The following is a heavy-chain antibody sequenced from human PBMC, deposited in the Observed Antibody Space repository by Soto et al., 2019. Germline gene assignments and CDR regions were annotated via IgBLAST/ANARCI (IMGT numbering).Heavy chain of an antibody. J-gene: IGHJ4*02. CDR2: ISYDGSNK. CDR1: GFTFSSYA. CDR3: ARPLPYDFWSGYLDY. V-gene: IGHV3-30-3*01. Sequence: VQLEESGGGLVQPGRSLRLSCAASGFTFSSYAMHWVRQAPGKGLEWVAVISYDGSNKYYADSVKGRFTISRDNSKNTLYLQMNSLRAEDTAVYYCARPLPYDFWSGYLDYWGQGTLVTVSS. D-gene: IGHD3-3*01.